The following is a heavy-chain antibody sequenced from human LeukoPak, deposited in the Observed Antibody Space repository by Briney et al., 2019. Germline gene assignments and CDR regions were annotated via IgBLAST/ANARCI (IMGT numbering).Heavy chain of an antibody. CDR2: MNPNSGNT. CDR1: GYTFTSYD. CDR3: VRDVRYYDFWSGYYGYNWFDP. V-gene: IGHV1-8*01. J-gene: IGHJ5*02. Sequence: GASVKVSCKASGYTFTSYDINWVRQATGQGLEWMGWMNPNSGNTGYAQKFQGRVTMTRSTSISTAYMELSSLRSEDTAVYYCVRDVRYYDFWSGYYGYNWFDPWGQGTLVTVSS. D-gene: IGHD3-3*01.